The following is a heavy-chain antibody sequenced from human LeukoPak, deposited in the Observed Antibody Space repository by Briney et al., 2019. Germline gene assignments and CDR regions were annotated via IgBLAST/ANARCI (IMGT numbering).Heavy chain of an antibody. CDR3: ARSSVSSSYTY. D-gene: IGHD2-15*01. J-gene: IGHJ4*02. Sequence: PGGSLRLSCKASGFTFSDYGMNWVRKSPGKGLEWISYIHDNGGAIYYADSVKGRFAISRDNAKNSLYLQMNSLRAEDTAVYYCARSSVSSSYTYWGQGTLVTVSS. V-gene: IGHV3-48*03. CDR1: GFTFSDYG. CDR2: IHDNGGAI.